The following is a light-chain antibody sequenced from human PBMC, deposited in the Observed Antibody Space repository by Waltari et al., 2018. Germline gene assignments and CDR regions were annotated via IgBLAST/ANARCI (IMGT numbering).Light chain of an antibody. CDR2: GTS. Sequence: EIVMTLSPATLSVSPGERATLSCRASQSVGTNLAWFQQKPGQAPRLLIYGTSTRATGIPARFSGSGSGTEFTLTISSLQSEDFAVYYCQQYNNWPPYTFGQGTKLEIK. J-gene: IGKJ2*01. CDR3: QQYNNWPPYT. V-gene: IGKV3-15*01. CDR1: QSVGTN.